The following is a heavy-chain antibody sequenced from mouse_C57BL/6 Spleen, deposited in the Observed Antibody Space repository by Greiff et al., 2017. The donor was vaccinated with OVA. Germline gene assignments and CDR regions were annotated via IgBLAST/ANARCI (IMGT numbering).Heavy chain of an antibody. D-gene: IGHD3-2*02. V-gene: IGHV1-64*01. CDR3: APAKATPFAY. CDR1: GYTFTSYW. Sequence: QVQLQQPGAELVKPGASVKLSCKASGYTFTSYWMHWVKQRPGQGLEWIGMIHPNSGSTNYNEKFKSKATLTVDKSSSTAYMQLSSLTYEDAAVYYSAPAKATPFAYWGQGTLVTVSA. J-gene: IGHJ3*01. CDR2: IHPNSGST.